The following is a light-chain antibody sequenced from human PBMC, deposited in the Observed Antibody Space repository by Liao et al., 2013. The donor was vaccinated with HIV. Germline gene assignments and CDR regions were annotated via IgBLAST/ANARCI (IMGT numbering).Light chain of an antibody. J-gene: IGLJ1*01. CDR2: YDR. CDR3: QVWDSNSDHPYV. Sequence: YMLAQPPSLSVAPGGTATMTCGGEVIGTKSVNWYRHKPGQAPVMVIYYDRDRPSVIPERFSGSNSGNTATLSISRVEAGDEGDYYCQVWDSNSDHPYVFGTGTKVTVL. CDR1: VIGTKS. V-gene: IGLV3-21*01.